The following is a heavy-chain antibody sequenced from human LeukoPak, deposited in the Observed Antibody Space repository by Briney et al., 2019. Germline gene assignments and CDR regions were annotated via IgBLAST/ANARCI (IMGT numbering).Heavy chain of an antibody. CDR1: GGTFSSYT. Sequence: ASVKVSCKASGGTFSSYTISWVRQAPGQGLEWMGRIIPILGIANYAQKFQGRVTITADKSTSTAYTELSSLRSEDTAVYYCARGGVAAAGTYFQHWGQGTLVTVSS. CDR3: ARGGVAAAGTYFQH. V-gene: IGHV1-69*02. D-gene: IGHD6-13*01. J-gene: IGHJ1*01. CDR2: IIPILGIA.